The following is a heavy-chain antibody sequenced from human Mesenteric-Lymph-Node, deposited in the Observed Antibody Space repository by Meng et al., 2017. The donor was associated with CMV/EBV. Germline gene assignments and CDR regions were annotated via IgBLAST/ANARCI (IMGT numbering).Heavy chain of an antibody. CDR1: TFTGYY. V-gene: IGHV1-2*06. Sequence: TFTGYYMQWERQAPGQGLEWMGRINPNSGGTNYAQKFQGRVTMTRDTSISTAYMELSRLRSDDTAVYYCARGGSLRAYDSSGYYGCDYWGQGTLVTVSS. CDR3: ARGGSLRAYDSSGYYGCDY. J-gene: IGHJ4*02. D-gene: IGHD3-22*01. CDR2: INPNSGGT.